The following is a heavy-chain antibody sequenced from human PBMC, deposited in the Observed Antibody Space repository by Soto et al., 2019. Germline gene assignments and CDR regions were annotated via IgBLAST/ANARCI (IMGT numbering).Heavy chain of an antibody. Sequence: GGSLRLSCAASGFTFSSYSMNWVRQAPGKGLEWVSYISSSSSTIYYADSVKGRFTISRDNAKNSLYLQMNSLRAEDTAVYYCARALLEIVVVVAATPDYWGQGTLVTVSS. CDR2: ISSSSSTI. CDR1: GFTFSSYS. D-gene: IGHD2-15*01. J-gene: IGHJ4*02. CDR3: ARALLEIVVVVAATPDY. V-gene: IGHV3-48*01.